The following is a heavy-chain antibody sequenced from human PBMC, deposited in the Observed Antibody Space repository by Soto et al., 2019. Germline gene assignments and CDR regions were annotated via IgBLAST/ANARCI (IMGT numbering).Heavy chain of an antibody. D-gene: IGHD3-22*01. CDR1: GASIRSSTFY. J-gene: IGHJ3*02. V-gene: IGHV4-39*07. Sequence: SETLSLTCTVSGASIRSSTFYWGWIRQPPGKGLESIANIYYDGSTYYNPSLKSRVTISVDTSKNQVSLRLTSVTAADTAVYYCARETGNHYDSIGHYFPVAFDIWGRGTMVTVSS. CDR3: ARETGNHYDSIGHYFPVAFDI. CDR2: IYYDGST.